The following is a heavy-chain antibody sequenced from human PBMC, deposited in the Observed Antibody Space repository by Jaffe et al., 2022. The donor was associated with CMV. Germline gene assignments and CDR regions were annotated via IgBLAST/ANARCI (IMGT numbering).Heavy chain of an antibody. Sequence: EVQLVESGGGLVQPGGSLRLSCAASGFTFSSYWMSWVRQAPGKGLEWVANIKQDGSEKYYVDSVKGRFTISRDNAKNSLYLQMNSLRAEDTAVYYCARDREQQQWYYYYMDVWGKGTTVTVSS. CDR1: GFTFSSYW. CDR3: ARDREQQQWYYYYMDV. V-gene: IGHV3-7*03. J-gene: IGHJ6*03. CDR2: IKQDGSEK. D-gene: IGHD6-13*01.